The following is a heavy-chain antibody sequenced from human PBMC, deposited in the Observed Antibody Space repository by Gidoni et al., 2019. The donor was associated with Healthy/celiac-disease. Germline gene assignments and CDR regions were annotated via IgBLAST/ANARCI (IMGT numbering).Heavy chain of an antibody. Sequence: QVQLQQWGAGLLKPSETLSLTCAVYGGSFSGYYWSWIRQPPGKGLEWIGEINHSGSTNYNPSLKSRVTISVDTSKNQFSLKLSSVTAADTAVYYCARGLGMATISPKGDYWGQGTLVTVSS. CDR1: GGSFSGYY. D-gene: IGHD5-12*01. V-gene: IGHV4-34*01. CDR3: ARGLGMATISPKGDY. CDR2: INHSGST. J-gene: IGHJ4*02.